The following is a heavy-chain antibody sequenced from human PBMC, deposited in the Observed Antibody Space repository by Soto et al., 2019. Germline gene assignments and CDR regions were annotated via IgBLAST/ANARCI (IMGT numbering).Heavy chain of an antibody. CDR3: ARGVYHLLTLRFDP. V-gene: IGHV3-9*01. D-gene: IGHD2-2*01. J-gene: IGHJ5*02. CDR1: GFTFDDYA. Sequence: GGSLRLSCVGSGFTFDDYAMHWVRQAPGKGLEWVSGISWNSGYIVYGDSVKGRFTISRDNSKNTLYLQMNSLRAEDTVVYYCARGVYHLLTLRFDPWGQGTLVTVSS. CDR2: ISWNSGYI.